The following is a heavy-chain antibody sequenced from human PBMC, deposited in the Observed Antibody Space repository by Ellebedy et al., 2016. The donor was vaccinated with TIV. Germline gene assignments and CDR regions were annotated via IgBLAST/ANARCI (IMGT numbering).Heavy chain of an antibody. J-gene: IGHJ4*02. V-gene: IGHV3-7*01. CDR3: ARDFGHSGYDLLDY. D-gene: IGHD5-12*01. Sequence: GESLKISCAASGFSFNSYWMIWVRQAPGKGLEWVANMRQDGSQINYGDSVKGRFTIYRDNARDSLYLQMDSLTVEDTAVYYCARDFGHSGYDLLDYWGQGTLVTVSS. CDR1: GFSFNSYW. CDR2: MRQDGSQI.